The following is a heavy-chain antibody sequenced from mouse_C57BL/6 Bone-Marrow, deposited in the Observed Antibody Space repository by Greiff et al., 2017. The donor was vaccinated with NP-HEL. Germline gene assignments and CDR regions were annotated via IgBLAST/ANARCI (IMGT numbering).Heavy chain of an antibody. Sequence: EVKLVESGGGLVQPGESLKLSCESNEYEFPSHDMSWVRKTPEKRLELVAAINSDGGSTYYPDTMERRFIISRDNTKKTLYLQMSSLRSEDTAVYYCAFYYDYDWFAYWGQGTLVTVSA. CDR3: AFYYDYDWFAY. J-gene: IGHJ3*01. D-gene: IGHD2-4*01. CDR1: EYEFPSHD. CDR2: INSDGGST. V-gene: IGHV5-2*01.